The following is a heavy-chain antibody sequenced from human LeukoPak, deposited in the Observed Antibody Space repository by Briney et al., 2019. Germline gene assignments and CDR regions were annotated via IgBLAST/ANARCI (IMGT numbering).Heavy chain of an antibody. CDR3: ARSKRVWDSSGYYEY. CDR1: GGSISSGSYY. D-gene: IGHD3-22*01. J-gene: IGHJ4*02. CDR2: IYTSGST. Sequence: SQTLSLTCTVSGGSISSGSYYWSWIRQPAGQGLEWIGRIYTSGSTNYNPSLKSRVTISVDTSKNQFSLKLSSVTAADTAVYYCARSKRVWDSSGYYEYWGQGTLVTVSS. V-gene: IGHV4-61*02.